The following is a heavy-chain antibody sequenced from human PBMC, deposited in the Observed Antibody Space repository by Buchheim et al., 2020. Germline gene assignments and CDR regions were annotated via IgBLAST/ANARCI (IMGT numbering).Heavy chain of an antibody. CDR1: GFTFSSYA. D-gene: IGHD2-21*01. J-gene: IGHJ6*02. Sequence: EVQLLESGGGLVQPGGSLRLSCAASGFTFSSYAVTWVRQAPGKGLEWFSVISHSGCTTYYADSVKGRFTISRANSKNTLYLQMNSLRAEDTAVYYCVKISSPIVVPRLGYFYYGMDVWGQGTT. CDR2: ISHSGCTT. CDR3: VKISSPIVVPRLGYFYYGMDV. V-gene: IGHV3-23*01.